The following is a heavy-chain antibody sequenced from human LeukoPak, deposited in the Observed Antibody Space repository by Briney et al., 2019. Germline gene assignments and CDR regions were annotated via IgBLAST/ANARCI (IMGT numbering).Heavy chain of an antibody. V-gene: IGHV3-23*01. J-gene: IGHJ4*02. CDR2: ISPGGDTI. Sequence: PGSSLRLSCAASLLSLRVYAMSWVRQAPGTGLEWVSAISPGGDTIYYLDSVKGRFTISRDNSKNTLYLQMNSLRAEDTAVYYCARRTTVVGPAPFDHWGQGTLVTVSS. CDR3: ARRTTVVGPAPFDH. CDR1: LLSLRVYA. D-gene: IGHD4-23*01.